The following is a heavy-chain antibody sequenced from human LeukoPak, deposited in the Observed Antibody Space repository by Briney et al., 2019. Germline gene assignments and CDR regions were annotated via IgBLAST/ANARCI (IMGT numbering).Heavy chain of an antibody. Sequence: GRSLRLSCAASGFTFSSYAMHWVRQAPGKGLEWVAVISYDGSNKYYADSVKGRFTISRDNSKNTLYLQMNSLRAEDTAVYYCATSDYYGSGSWLQLDPWGQGTLVTVSS. CDR2: ISYDGSNK. J-gene: IGHJ5*02. CDR3: ATSDYYGSGSWLQLDP. CDR1: GFTFSSYA. V-gene: IGHV3-30-3*01. D-gene: IGHD3-10*01.